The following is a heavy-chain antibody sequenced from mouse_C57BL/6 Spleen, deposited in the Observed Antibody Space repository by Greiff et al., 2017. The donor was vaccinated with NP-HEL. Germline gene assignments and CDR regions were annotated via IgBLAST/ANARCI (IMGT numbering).Heavy chain of an antibody. CDR2: IDPSDSET. D-gene: IGHD3-2*02. CDR1: GYTFTSYW. Sequence: QVQLQQSGAELVRPGSSVKLSCKASGYTFTSYWMHWVKQRPIQGLEWIGNIDPSDSETHYNQKFKDKATLTVDKSSSTAYMQLSSLTSEDSAVYYCAGEASSGSCAYWGQGTLVTVSA. J-gene: IGHJ3*01. CDR3: AGEASSGSCAY. V-gene: IGHV1-52*01.